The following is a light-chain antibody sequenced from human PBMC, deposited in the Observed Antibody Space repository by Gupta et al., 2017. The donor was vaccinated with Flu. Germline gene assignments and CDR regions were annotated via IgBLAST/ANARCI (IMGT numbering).Light chain of an antibody. CDR3: QTGGTGIGV. CDR1: SGHSSYA. V-gene: IGLV4-69*01. CDR2: LNSDGSH. Sequence: QLVLPPSPSASASLGASVKLTCTLSSGHSSYAIAWHQQQPEKGPRYLMKLNSDGSHTKGDGIPDRFSGSGSGADRDLTISSRQAEDEDDYYWQTGGTGIGVFGGGTKLTVL. J-gene: IGLJ2*01.